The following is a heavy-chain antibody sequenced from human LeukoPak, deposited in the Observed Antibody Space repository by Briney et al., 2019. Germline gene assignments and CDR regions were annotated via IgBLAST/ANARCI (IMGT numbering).Heavy chain of an antibody. D-gene: IGHD5-24*01. V-gene: IGHV5-51*01. Sequence: GESLKISCKGSGYSFTSYWIGWVRQMPGKGLEWMGIIYPGDSDTSYSPSFQGQVTISADKSISTAYLQWSSLKASDTAMYYCASSRDGYNYVLDYWGQGTLVTVSS. CDR1: GYSFTSYW. CDR2: IYPGDSDT. CDR3: ASSRDGYNYVLDY. J-gene: IGHJ4*02.